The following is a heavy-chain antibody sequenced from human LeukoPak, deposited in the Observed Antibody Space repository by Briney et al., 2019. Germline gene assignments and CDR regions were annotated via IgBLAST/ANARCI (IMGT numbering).Heavy chain of an antibody. J-gene: IGHJ6*02. CDR1: GFTFSTYA. CDR3: ARDLGLTPGYGMDV. V-gene: IGHV3-30*04. CDR2: ISYDGSNK. Sequence: PGGSLRLSCAASGFTFSTYAMHWVRQAPGKGLVWVAVISYDGSNKYYADSVKGRFTISRDNSKNTLYLQMNSLRPEDTAVYYCARDLGLTPGYGMDVWGQGTTVTVSS.